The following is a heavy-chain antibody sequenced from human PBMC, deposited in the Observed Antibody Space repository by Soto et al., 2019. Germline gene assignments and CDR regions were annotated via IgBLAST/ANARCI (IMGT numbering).Heavy chain of an antibody. CDR2: IYYSGST. V-gene: IGHV4-39*01. D-gene: IGHD3-22*01. CDR1: GGSISSSSYY. Sequence: SETLSLTCTVSGGSISSSSYYWGWIRKPPGKGLERIGSIYYSGSTYYNKSLKNRVTISVDTSKNQYSLKLSSVTAADTAVYYCARSSYYYDGGGNDYWGQGTLVTVS. J-gene: IGHJ4*02. CDR3: ARSSYYYDGGGNDY.